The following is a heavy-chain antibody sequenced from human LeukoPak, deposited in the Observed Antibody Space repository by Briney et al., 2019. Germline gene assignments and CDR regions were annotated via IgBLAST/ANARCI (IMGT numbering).Heavy chain of an antibody. D-gene: IGHD3-10*01. J-gene: IGHJ4*02. V-gene: IGHV3-21*01. CDR2: IISSSSYI. CDR1: GFTFSRYS. CDR3: ARDPITYYYGSGSSDY. Sequence: GGSLRLSCAASGFTFSRYSMNWVREAPGKGLEWVSSIISSSSYIYYAASVKGRFTISRDNAKNSLYLQMNSLRAEDTAVYYCARDPITYYYGSGSSDYWGQGTLVTVSS.